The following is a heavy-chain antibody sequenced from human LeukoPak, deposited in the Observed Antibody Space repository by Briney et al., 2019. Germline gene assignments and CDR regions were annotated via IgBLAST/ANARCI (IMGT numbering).Heavy chain of an antibody. CDR3: AKVRGYSGYDRASAFDI. Sequence: GGSLTLSCAASEFTFSSYAVSWVRPAPGKGLEWVSTISSSDNGGSTYYVDSAKGRFTISRDTSKNTLFLQMNSVRAEDTAIYYCAKVRGYSGYDRASAFDIWGQGTLVTVSS. D-gene: IGHD5-12*01. CDR1: EFTFSSYA. CDR2: ISSSDNGGST. V-gene: IGHV3-23*01. J-gene: IGHJ3*02.